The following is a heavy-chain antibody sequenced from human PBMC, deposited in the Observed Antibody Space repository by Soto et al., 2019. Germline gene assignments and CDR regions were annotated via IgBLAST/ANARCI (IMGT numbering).Heavy chain of an antibody. CDR1: GYTFTSYA. D-gene: IGHD6-19*01. CDR3: AREVAVANVDY. V-gene: IGHV1-3*01. J-gene: IGHJ4*02. CDR2: INAGNGNT. Sequence: ASVKVSCKASGYTFTSYAMHWVRQAPGQRLEWMGWINAGNGNTKYSQKFQGRVTITRDTSASTAYMELSSLRSEDTDVYYCAREVAVANVDYWGQGTLVTVSS.